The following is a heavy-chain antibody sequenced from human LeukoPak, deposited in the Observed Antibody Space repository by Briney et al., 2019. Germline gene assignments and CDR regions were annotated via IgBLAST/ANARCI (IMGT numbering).Heavy chain of an antibody. CDR3: AKGAVTRPTPLWY. V-gene: IGHV3-33*06. CDR1: GFTFSSYG. Sequence: QPGRSLRLSCAASGFTFSSYGMHWVRQAPGKGLEWVAVIWYDGSNKYYADSVKGRFTISRDNSKNTLYLQMNSLRAEDTAVYYCAKGAVTRPTPLWYWGQGTLVTVSS. D-gene: IGHD4-17*01. J-gene: IGHJ4*02. CDR2: IWYDGSNK.